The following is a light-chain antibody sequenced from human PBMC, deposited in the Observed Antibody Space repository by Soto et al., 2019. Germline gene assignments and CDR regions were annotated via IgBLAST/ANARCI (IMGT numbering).Light chain of an antibody. Sequence: DIVMTQSPDSLAVSLGERATINCRSSQSVSYSANNKNKLAWYQQKSGQPPKLLIYWASTRESGVLDRFSGSGSGTDFTLTISSLQAEDVAVYYCQQYYNTPRTFGQGTKVEIK. CDR2: WAS. J-gene: IGKJ1*01. CDR1: QSVSYSANNKNK. V-gene: IGKV4-1*01. CDR3: QQYYNTPRT.